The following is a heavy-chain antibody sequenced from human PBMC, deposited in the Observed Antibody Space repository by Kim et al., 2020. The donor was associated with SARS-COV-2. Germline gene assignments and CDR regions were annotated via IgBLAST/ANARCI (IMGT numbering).Heavy chain of an antibody. CDR2: IKVDGSEK. V-gene: IGHV3-7*01. J-gene: IGHJ4*02. D-gene: IGHD4-17*01. Sequence: GGSLRLSCAASGFTFSSYWMSWVRQAPGKGLEWVANIKVDGSEKYYVDSVKGRFTISRDDTKNSLYLQMNSLRAEDTALYYCVRDWGHYGDRFDYWGQGT. CDR1: GFTFSSYW. CDR3: VRDWGHYGDRFDY.